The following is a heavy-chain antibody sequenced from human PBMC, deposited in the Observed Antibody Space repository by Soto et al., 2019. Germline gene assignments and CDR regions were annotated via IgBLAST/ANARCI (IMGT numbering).Heavy chain of an antibody. CDR1: GFTVSSNY. V-gene: IGHV3-66*01. J-gene: IGHJ3*02. CDR3: ASINPALGYDAFDI. Sequence: GGSLRLSCAASGFTVSSNYMSWVRQAPGKGLEWVSVIYSGGSTYYADSVKGRFTISRHNSKNTLYLQMNSLRAEDTAVYYCASINPALGYDAFDIWGQGTMVTVSS. D-gene: IGHD3-22*01. CDR2: IYSGGST.